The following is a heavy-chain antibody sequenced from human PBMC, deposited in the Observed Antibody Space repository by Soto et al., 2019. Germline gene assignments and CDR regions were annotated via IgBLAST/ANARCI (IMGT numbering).Heavy chain of an antibody. CDR1: GFTFSDDY. CDR2: ISSSGSTM. Sequence: GGSLRLSCAASGFTFSDDYLSWVRQAPGKGLEWVSCISSSGSTMYYADSVKGRFTISRDNAKNSLYLQVNSLRAEDTAVYYCARGLGYQLLSGYYYYMDVWGKGTTVTVSS. J-gene: IGHJ6*03. D-gene: IGHD2-2*01. CDR3: ARGLGYQLLSGYYYYMDV. V-gene: IGHV3-11*01.